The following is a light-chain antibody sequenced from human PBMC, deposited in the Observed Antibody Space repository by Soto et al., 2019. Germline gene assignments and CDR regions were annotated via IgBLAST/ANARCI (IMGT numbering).Light chain of an antibody. CDR3: HQRNT. V-gene: IGKV3-11*01. CDR1: QSVSTY. CDR2: DTT. J-gene: IGKJ5*01. Sequence: LLLTQSPVTLSLSPGDRATLSCRASQSVSTYLAWYRQVPGQPPRLLIYDTTNRVAGIPPRFSGSRSGTDFTLTISSVEPEDFALYYCHQRNTFGQGTRLDIK.